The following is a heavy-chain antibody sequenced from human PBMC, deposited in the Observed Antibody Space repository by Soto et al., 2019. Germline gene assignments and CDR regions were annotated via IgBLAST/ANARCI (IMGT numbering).Heavy chain of an antibody. V-gene: IGHV1-8*01. CDR1: GYNFTSYH. J-gene: IGHJ4*02. D-gene: IGHD2-15*01. CDR2: MNPNSGNT. CDR3: AREKRGYYDY. Sequence: QVQLVQSGAEVKKPGASVKVSFKDSGYNFTSYHIHWVRQATGPGLEWMGWMNPNSGNTGYAQKFQGKVTMTRSTSISTDYMELSSLRSEDTAVYYCAREKRGYYDYWGQGTLVTVSS.